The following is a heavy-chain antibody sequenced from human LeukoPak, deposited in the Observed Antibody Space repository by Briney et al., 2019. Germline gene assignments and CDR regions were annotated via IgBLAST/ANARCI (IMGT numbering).Heavy chain of an antibody. Sequence: GGSLRLSCAASGFTFSSYAMSWVRQAPGKGLEWVSAISGSGGSTYYTDSVKGRFTISRDNSKSTLYLQMNSLRAEDTAVYYCAKDGPDDFWTGYDYWGQGTLVTVSS. CDR2: ISGSGGST. D-gene: IGHD3-3*01. J-gene: IGHJ4*02. CDR1: GFTFSSYA. CDR3: AKDGPDDFWTGYDY. V-gene: IGHV3-23*01.